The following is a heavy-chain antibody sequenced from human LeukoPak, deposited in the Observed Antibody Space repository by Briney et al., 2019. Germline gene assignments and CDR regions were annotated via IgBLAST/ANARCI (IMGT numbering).Heavy chain of an antibody. D-gene: IGHD2-2*01. CDR1: GFIFGNDD. CDR3: AKVNWCSASCADA. Sequence: GGSLRLSCAASGFIFGNDDMNWVRQAPGKGLEWVSGISGDADRTHYAGSVKGRFTISSDNSKNTLSLQMNSLRAEDTAVYYCAKVNWCSASCADAWGQGTLVTVSS. CDR2: ISGDADRT. J-gene: IGHJ4*02. V-gene: IGHV3-23*01.